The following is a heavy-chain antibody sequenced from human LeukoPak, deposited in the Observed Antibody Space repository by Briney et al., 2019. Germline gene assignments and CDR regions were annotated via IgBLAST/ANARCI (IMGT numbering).Heavy chain of an antibody. J-gene: IGHJ4*02. Sequence: SETLSLTCTVSGGSISSYYWSWIRQPPGKGLEWIGYIYYSGSTNYNPSLKGRVTMSVDTSKNQFSLKLSSVTAADTAVYYCARAGYGGATVYWGQGTLVTVSS. CDR2: IYYSGST. CDR3: ARAGYGGATVY. CDR1: GGSISSYY. D-gene: IGHD1-26*01. V-gene: IGHV4-59*12.